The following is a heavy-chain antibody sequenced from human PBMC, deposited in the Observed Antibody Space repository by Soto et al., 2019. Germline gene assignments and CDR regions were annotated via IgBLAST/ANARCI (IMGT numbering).Heavy chain of an antibody. CDR1: GFTFTNAW. CDR3: ITDGQDGRAF. CDR2: IKSKTDGGTT. V-gene: IGHV3-15*01. J-gene: IGHJ4*02. Sequence: PGGSLRLSCAASGFTFTNAWMSWVRQAPGKGLEWVARIKSKTDGGTTDYATPVKGRFTISRDDSKNTLYLQMNSLKIEDTAGDYCITDGQDGRAFWGPGTQVNVAS.